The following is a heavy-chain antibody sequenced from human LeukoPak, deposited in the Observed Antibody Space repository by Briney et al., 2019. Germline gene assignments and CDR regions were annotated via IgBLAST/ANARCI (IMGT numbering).Heavy chain of an antibody. CDR1: GFSVSSNY. CDR3: ARGYCSGTSCYYFDS. J-gene: IGHJ4*02. CDR2: TYYSGST. D-gene: IGHD2-2*01. V-gene: IGHV4-39*01. Sequence: GSLRLSCAASGFSVSSNYMSWIRQPPGKGLEWIGSTYYSGSTYYNPSLKSRVTISVDTSKNQFSLKLSSVTAADTAVYYCARGYCSGTSCYYFDSWGQGTLVTVSS.